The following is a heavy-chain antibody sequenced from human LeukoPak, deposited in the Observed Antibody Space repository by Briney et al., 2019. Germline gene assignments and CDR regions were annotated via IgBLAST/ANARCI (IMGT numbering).Heavy chain of an antibody. J-gene: IGHJ3*01. CDR1: GFTFSNYG. CDR2: ISYDGSNK. Sequence: GRSLRLSCAASGFTFSNYGMHWVRQAPGKGLEWVAVISYDGSNKYYADSVKGRFTISRDNSKNTLYLQMNSLRAEDTAVYYCAKGSAYCTSANCRGAFDLWGQGTMVTVSS. D-gene: IGHD2-2*01. V-gene: IGHV3-30*18. CDR3: AKGSAYCTSANCRGAFDL.